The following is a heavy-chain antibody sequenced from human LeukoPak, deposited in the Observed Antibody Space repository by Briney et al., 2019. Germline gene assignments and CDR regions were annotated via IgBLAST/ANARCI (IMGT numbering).Heavy chain of an antibody. CDR2: IYYSGST. V-gene: IGHV4-30-4*01. CDR1: GGSISSGDYY. J-gene: IGHJ5*02. D-gene: IGHD2-2*01. Sequence: SETLSLTCTFSGGSISSGDYYWSWIRQPPGKGLEWIGYIYYSGSTYYNPSLKSRVTISVDTSKNQFSLKLSSVTAADTAVYYCARGGLDIVVVPAAQNWFDPWGQGTVVTVSS. CDR3: ARGGLDIVVVPAAQNWFDP.